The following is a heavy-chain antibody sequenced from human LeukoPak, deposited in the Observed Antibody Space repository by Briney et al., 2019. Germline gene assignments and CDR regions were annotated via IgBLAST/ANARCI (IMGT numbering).Heavy chain of an antibody. CDR3: ARNGAPADHYGMDV. Sequence: SQTLSLTCAVSGGSISSGGYSWRWIRQPPGKGLEWIGYIYHSGSTYYNPSLKSRVTISVDRSKNQFSLKLSSVTAADTAVYHCARNGAPADHYGMDVWGQGTTVTVSS. D-gene: IGHD2-2*01. J-gene: IGHJ6*02. CDR2: IYHSGST. V-gene: IGHV4-30-2*01. CDR1: GGSISSGGYS.